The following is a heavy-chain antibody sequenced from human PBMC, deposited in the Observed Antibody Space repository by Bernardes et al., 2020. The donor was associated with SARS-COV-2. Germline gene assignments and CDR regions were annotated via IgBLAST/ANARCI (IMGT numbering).Heavy chain of an antibody. Sequence: ASVKVSCKASGYTFTNYAMNWVRQAPGQGLEWMGWINTNTGNPTYAQGFTGRFVFSLDTSVSTAYLQISSLKAEDTAVYYCARNRREVGYSGYDFWYYYYGMDVWGQGTTVTVSS. V-gene: IGHV7-4-1*02. J-gene: IGHJ6*02. D-gene: IGHD5-12*01. CDR3: ARNRREVGYSGYDFWYYYYGMDV. CDR2: INTNTGNP. CDR1: GYTFTNYA.